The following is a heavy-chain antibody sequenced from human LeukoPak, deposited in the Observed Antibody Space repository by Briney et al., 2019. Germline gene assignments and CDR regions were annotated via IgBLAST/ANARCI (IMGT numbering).Heavy chain of an antibody. J-gene: IGHJ4*02. CDR2: ISGSGGST. V-gene: IGHV3-23*01. CDR3: ALFSYDSSGYYN. Sequence: GGSLGLSCAASGFTFSSYAMSWVRQAPGKGLEWVSAISGSGGSTYYADSVKGRFTISRDNSKNTLYLQMNSLRAEDTAVYYCALFSYDSSGYYNWGQGTLVTVSS. CDR1: GFTFSSYA. D-gene: IGHD3-22*01.